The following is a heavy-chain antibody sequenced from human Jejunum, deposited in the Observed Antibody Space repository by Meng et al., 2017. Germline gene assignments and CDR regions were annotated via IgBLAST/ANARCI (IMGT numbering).Heavy chain of an antibody. D-gene: IGHD5-18*01. J-gene: IGHJ4*02. CDR2: ISSSGTTI. Sequence: QVHLVESGGDLVKPGGSMRLSCAASGFTLSDAYMSWIRQAPGKGLEWVSYISSSGTTIYYADSVKGRFTISRDNAKNSLYLQMTSLRAEDTAIYYCVKALGYTYGYYFWGQGTLVTVS. V-gene: IGHV3-11*01. CDR1: GFTLSDAY. CDR3: VKALGYTYGYYF.